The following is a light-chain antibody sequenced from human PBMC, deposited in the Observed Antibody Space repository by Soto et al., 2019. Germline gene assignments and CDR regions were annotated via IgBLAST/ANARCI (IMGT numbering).Light chain of an antibody. CDR1: TSYVGHYNY. V-gene: IGLV2-11*01. J-gene: IGLJ3*02. CDR2: DVT. Sequence: QSALTQPRSVSGSPGQSVTISCTGSTSYVGHYNYVSWYQQHPGKAPKLMIYDVTKRPSGVPDRFSGSKSGNTAALTISGLQTEDEDDYYCCSYAGSSRVFGGGTKLTVL. CDR3: CSYAGSSRV.